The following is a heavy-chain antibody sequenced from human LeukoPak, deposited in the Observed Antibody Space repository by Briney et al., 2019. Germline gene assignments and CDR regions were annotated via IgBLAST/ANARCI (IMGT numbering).Heavy chain of an antibody. D-gene: IGHD3-16*01. V-gene: IGHV3-21*01. J-gene: IGHJ4*02. CDR3: ARLPQSFVGASPFDF. Sequence: GESLRLSCAASGFTFSDYAMTWVRQAPGKGLEWVSSISGSSSFIYYTYSVQGRFTVSRDNAENSLFLQMDSLKAEDTAVYYCARLPQSFVGASPFDFWGQGTLVTVSS. CDR2: ISGSSSFI. CDR1: GFTFSDYA.